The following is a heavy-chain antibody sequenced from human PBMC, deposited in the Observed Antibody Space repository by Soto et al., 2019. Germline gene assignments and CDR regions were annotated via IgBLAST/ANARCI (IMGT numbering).Heavy chain of an antibody. V-gene: IGHV1-18*01. Sequence: ASVKVSCKASGYTFTSYGISWVRQAPGQGLEWMGWISAYNGNTNYAQKIQGRVTMTTDTSTSTAYMELRSLRSDDTAVYYCARNVVVAATEVYYYYMDVWGKGTTVTVSS. CDR2: ISAYNGNT. CDR1: GYTFTSYG. D-gene: IGHD2-15*01. CDR3: ARNVVVAATEVYYYYMDV. J-gene: IGHJ6*03.